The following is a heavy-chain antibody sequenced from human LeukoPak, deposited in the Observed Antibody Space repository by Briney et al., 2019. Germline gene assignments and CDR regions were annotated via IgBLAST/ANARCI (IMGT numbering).Heavy chain of an antibody. D-gene: IGHD3-3*01. CDR2: IYYSGST. CDR1: GGSISSYY. V-gene: IGHV4-59*12. J-gene: IGHJ6*03. CDR3: ARDLPYYDFWSGYGYYYYYMDV. Sequence: PSETLSLTCTVSGGSISSYYWSWIRQPPGKGLEWIGYIYYSGSTNYNPSLKSRVTISVDTSKNQFSLKLSSVTAADTAVYYCARDLPYYDFWSGYGYYYYYMDVWGKGTTVTVSS.